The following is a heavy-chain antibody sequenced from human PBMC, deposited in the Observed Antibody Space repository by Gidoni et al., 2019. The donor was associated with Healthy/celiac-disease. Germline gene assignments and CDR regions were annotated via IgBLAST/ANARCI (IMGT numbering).Heavy chain of an antibody. V-gene: IGHV4-39*01. Sequence: QLQLQESGPGLVKPSETLSLTCTVSGGSISSSSYYWGWIRQPPGKGLEWIGSIYYSGSTYYNPSLKSRVTISVDTSKNQFSLKLSSVTAADTAVYYCARVSGRGYSYVLYNWFDPWGQGTLVTVSS. D-gene: IGHD5-18*01. CDR2: IYYSGST. J-gene: IGHJ5*02. CDR3: ARVSGRGYSYVLYNWFDP. CDR1: GGSISSSSYY.